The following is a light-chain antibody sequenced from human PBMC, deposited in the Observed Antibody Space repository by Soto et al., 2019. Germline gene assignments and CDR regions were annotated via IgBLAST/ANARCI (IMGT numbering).Light chain of an antibody. CDR3: QSYDSSLSVHVV. Sequence: QSVLTQPPSVSGAPGQRGTISCTGSSSNIVAGYDVHLYQQLPGTAPKHLIYGNSNRPSGVPDRFSGSKSGTSASLAITGLQAEDEADYYCQSYDSSLSVHVVFGGGTKLTVL. J-gene: IGLJ2*01. CDR1: SSNIVAGYD. CDR2: GNS. V-gene: IGLV1-40*01.